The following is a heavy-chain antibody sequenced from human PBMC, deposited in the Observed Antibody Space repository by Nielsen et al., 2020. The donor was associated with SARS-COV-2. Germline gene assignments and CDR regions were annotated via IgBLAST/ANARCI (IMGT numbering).Heavy chain of an antibody. Sequence: VRQAPGKGLEWVGRTRNKANSYTTEYAASVKGRFTISRDDSKNSLYLQMNSLRSDDTAVYYCARDRYRGVWGSYRPASLFDYWGQGTLVTVSS. D-gene: IGHD3-16*02. J-gene: IGHJ4*02. V-gene: IGHV3-72*01. CDR2: TRNKANSYTT. CDR3: ARDRYRGVWGSYRPASLFDY.